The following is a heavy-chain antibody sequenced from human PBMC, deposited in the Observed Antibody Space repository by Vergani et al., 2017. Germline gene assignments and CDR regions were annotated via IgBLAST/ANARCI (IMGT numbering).Heavy chain of an antibody. CDR1: GFTLSNYD. CDR3: VKDAGSYENFFDS. J-gene: IGHJ4*02. CDR2: IQFDGSNQ. D-gene: IGHD1-26*01. V-gene: IGHV3-30*02. Sequence: QVQLVESGGGVVQRGGSLRLSCATSGFTLSNYDMQWIRQGPGKGLEFVAFIQFDGSNQYYADSVKGRFTLSRDFSKNTLYLQMNSLRTDDTATYYCVKDAGSYENFFDSWGQGTLVTVSS.